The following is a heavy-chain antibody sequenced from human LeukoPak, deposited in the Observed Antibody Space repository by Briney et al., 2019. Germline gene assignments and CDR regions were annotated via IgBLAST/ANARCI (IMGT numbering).Heavy chain of an antibody. CDR3: AKIPKGGYFDY. J-gene: IGHJ4*02. Sequence: GGSLRLSCAASGFTFNNYAMNWVRQAPGKGLEWVSHISPSGDSTYYADSVKGRFTISRDSSKNTLSLQMNSLGAEDTAVYYCAKIPKGGYFDYWGQGTLVTVSS. CDR2: ISPSGDST. V-gene: IGHV3-23*01. CDR1: GFTFNNYA. D-gene: IGHD2-2*01.